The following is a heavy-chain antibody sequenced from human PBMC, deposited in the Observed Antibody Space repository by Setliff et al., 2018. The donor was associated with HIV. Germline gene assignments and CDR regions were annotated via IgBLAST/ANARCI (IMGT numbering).Heavy chain of an antibody. CDR2: IPITGRT. CDR3: ARGDYASPPLFMGY. Sequence: ETLSLTCTVSGDSISTYHWSWIRQTPGKGLEWIGNIPITGRTTYNLSLKSRLTITRDTSKNQISLILSSVTAADTAMYYCARGDYASPPLFMGYWGQGTLVTVSS. J-gene: IGHJ4*02. D-gene: IGHD4-17*01. CDR1: GDSISTYH. V-gene: IGHV4-4*08.